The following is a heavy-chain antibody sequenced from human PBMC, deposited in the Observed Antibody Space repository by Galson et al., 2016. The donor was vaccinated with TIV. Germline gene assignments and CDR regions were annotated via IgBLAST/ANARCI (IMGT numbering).Heavy chain of an antibody. J-gene: IGHJ5*02. Sequence: SLRLSCAASGFTFSDYAMNWVRQAPGKGLEWVSVIVGGGYSTHYADSVEGRFTISRDNSNNRVYLQMNSRRAEDTAIYYCATLPYSSPSDWFGPWGQGTLVTVSS. CDR1: GFTFSDYA. V-gene: IGHV3-23*01. CDR3: ATLPYSSPSDWFGP. D-gene: IGHD6-6*01. CDR2: IVGGGYST.